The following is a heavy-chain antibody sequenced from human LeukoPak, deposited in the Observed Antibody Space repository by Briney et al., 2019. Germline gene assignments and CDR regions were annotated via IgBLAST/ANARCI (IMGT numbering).Heavy chain of an antibody. D-gene: IGHD6-19*01. CDR1: GGSISSGSYY. CDR3: ARASGWLPSYYYYMDV. CDR2: IYTSGST. J-gene: IGHJ6*03. Sequence: SETLSLTCTVSGGSISSGSYYWSWIRQPAGKGLGWIGRIYTSGSTNYNPSLKSRVTISVDTSKNQFSLKLSSVTAADTAVYYCARASGWLPSYYYYMDVWGKGTTVTISS. V-gene: IGHV4-61*02.